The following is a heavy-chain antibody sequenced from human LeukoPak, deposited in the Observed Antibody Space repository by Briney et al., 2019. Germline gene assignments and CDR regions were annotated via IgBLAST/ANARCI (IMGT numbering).Heavy chain of an antibody. V-gene: IGHV3-23*01. CDR2: ISGSGANI. D-gene: IGHD6-19*01. Sequence: GGSLRLSCAASGFSFSNYAMSWVRPARGEGLEWVSTISGSGANIYYADSVKGRFTISRDNSKNTVFLQMNSPRAEETAVFYCAKNLHSSGWYGAFDIWGQGTRVTVSS. J-gene: IGHJ3*02. CDR1: GFSFSNYA. CDR3: AKNLHSSGWYGAFDI.